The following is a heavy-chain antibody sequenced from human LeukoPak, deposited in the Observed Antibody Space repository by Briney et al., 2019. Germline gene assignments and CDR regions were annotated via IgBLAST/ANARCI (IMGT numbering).Heavy chain of an antibody. V-gene: IGHV4-38-2*02. Sequence: SETLSLTCTVSGYSISSGYYWGWIRQPPGKGLEWIGSIYHSGSTYYNPSLKSRVTISVDTSKNQFSLKLSSVTAADTAVYYCARDYGRQQLVPYFDYWGQGTLVTVSS. J-gene: IGHJ4*02. CDR1: GYSISSGYY. CDR2: IYHSGST. D-gene: IGHD6-13*01. CDR3: ARDYGRQQLVPYFDY.